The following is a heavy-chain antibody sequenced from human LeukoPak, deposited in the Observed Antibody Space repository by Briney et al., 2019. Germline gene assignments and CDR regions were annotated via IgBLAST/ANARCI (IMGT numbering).Heavy chain of an antibody. CDR2: IIPILGIA. CDR1: GGTFSSYA. J-gene: IGHJ6*02. CDR3: ARDIVVVVASGMDA. V-gene: IGHV1-69*04. D-gene: IGHD2-15*01. Sequence: ASVKVSCTASGGTFSSYAISWVREAPGQGLEWMGRIIPILGIANYAQKFQGRVTITADKSTSTAYMELSSLRSEDTAVYYCARDIVVVVASGMDAWGQGTTVTVSS.